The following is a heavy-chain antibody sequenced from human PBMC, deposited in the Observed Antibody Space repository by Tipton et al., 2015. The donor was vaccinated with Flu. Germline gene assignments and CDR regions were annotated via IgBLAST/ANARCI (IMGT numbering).Heavy chain of an antibody. J-gene: IGHJ6*02. D-gene: IGHD4-17*01. CDR2: INHSGST. V-gene: IGHV4-34*01. CDR3: AGGTVTTFLSYYYYCGMDV. CDR1: GGSFSGYY. Sequence: LSLSCAVYGGSFSGYYRSWIRQPPGKGLEWIGEINHSGSTNYNPSLKSRVTISVDTSKNQFSLKLSSVTAADTAVYYCAGGTVTTFLSYYYYCGMDVWGQGPTVTVSS.